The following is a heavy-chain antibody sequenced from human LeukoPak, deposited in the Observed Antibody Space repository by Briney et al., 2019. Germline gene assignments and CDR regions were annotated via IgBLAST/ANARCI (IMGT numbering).Heavy chain of an antibody. J-gene: IGHJ6*02. CDR2: ISSSSSYI. D-gene: IGHD2-15*01. V-gene: IGHV3-21*01. CDR1: GFTFSSYS. CDR3: ARVRCSGGSCYYYYYYGMDV. Sequence: PGGSLRLSCAASGFTFSSYSMNWVRQAPGKGLEWVSSISSSSSYIYYADSVKGRFTISRDNAKNSLYLQMNSLRAEDTAVYYCARVRCSGGSCYYYYYYGMDVWGQGTTVTVSS.